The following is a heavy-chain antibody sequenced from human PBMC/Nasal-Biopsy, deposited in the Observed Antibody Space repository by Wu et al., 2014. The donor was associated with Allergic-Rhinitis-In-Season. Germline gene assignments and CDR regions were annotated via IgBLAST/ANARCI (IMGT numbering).Heavy chain of an antibody. V-gene: IGHV3-23*01. D-gene: IGHD6-13*01. Sequence: LRLSCAASGFTFSSYHMHWVRQAPGKGLEWVSGISRSGGRTYYADSVKGRFTISRDNSKNTLYLQMNSLRAEDTAVYYCAKRGSTSSWLGYFDHWGQGTLVTVSS. CDR3: AKRGSTSSWLGYFDH. CDR1: GFTFSSYH. J-gene: IGHJ4*02. CDR2: ISRSGGRT.